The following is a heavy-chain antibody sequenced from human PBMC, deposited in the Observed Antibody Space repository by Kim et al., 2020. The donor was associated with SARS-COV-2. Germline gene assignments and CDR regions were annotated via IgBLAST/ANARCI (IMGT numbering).Heavy chain of an antibody. CDR3: ARSVGLLWFGEYSGFDY. V-gene: IGHV3-30*04. J-gene: IGHJ4*02. D-gene: IGHD3-10*01. Sequence: GGSLRLSCAASGFTFSSYAMHWVRQAPGKGLEWVAVISYDGSNKYYADSVKGRFTISRDNSKNTLYLQMNSLRAEDTAVYYCARSVGLLWFGEYSGFDYWGQGTLVTVSS. CDR2: ISYDGSNK. CDR1: GFTFSSYA.